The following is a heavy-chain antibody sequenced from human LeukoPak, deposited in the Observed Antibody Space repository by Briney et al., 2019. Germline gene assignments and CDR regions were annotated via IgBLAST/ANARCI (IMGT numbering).Heavy chain of an antibody. D-gene: IGHD6-13*01. V-gene: IGHV4-30-4*01. Sequence: SQTLSLTCTVSGYSVSSGDHHWSWIRQPPGKGLDGIGYIRYGGSTYYNPSLKSRVIISVDMSKNQFSLSLNSLSAADSAVYYCARAAAVTNSWYYFDYWGQGTLVTVSS. J-gene: IGHJ4*02. CDR3: ARAAAVTNSWYYFDY. CDR1: GYSVSSGDHH. CDR2: IRYGGST.